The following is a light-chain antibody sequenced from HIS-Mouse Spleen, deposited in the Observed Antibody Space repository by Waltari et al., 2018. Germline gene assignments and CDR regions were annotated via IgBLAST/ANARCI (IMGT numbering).Light chain of an antibody. CDR1: SSNIGSNT. V-gene: IGLV1-44*01. Sequence: QSVLTQPPSASGTPGQRVTISCSGSSSNIGSNTVNWYQQLPGTAPKLRIYSNNHRPSGVPYRFSGSKSGTSASLAISGLQSEDEADYYCAAWDDSLNAPYVFGTGTKVTVL. CDR2: SNN. CDR3: AAWDDSLNAPYV. J-gene: IGLJ1*01.